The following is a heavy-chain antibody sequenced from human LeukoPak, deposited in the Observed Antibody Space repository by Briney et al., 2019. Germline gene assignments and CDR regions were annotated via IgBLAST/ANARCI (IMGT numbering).Heavy chain of an antibody. V-gene: IGHV4-59*08. CDR3: ARVSGGYYYGMDV. Sequence: SETLSLTCTVSGGSINSYYWSWIRQPPGKGLEWIGYIYYSGSTNYNPSLKSRVTISVDTSKNQFSLKLSSVTAADTAVYYCARVSGGYYYGMDVWGQGTAVTVSS. D-gene: IGHD3-10*01. CDR1: GGSINSYY. CDR2: IYYSGST. J-gene: IGHJ6*02.